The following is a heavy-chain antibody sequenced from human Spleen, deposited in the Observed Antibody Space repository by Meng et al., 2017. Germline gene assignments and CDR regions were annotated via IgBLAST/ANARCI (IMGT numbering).Heavy chain of an antibody. D-gene: IGHD1-1*01. V-gene: IGHV3-48*04. CDR2: ISSSGSTI. J-gene: IGHJ4*02. Sequence: GESLKISCVASGGTFRNFWMTWVRQAPGKGLEWVSYISSSGSTIYYADSVKGRFTISRDNAKNSLYLQMNSLRAEDTAVYYCALEGVGVTVYWGQGTLVTVSS. CDR3: ALEGVGVTVY. CDR1: GGTFRNFW.